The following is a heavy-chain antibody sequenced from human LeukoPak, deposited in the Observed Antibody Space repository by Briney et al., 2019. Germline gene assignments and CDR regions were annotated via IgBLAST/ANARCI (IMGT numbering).Heavy chain of an antibody. J-gene: IGHJ4*02. V-gene: IGHV1-69*01. CDR1: VGTFIIYA. CDR2: IIPIFGTA. D-gene: IGHD2-2*01. Sequence: SVTVSCKSSVGTFIIYAISWVRQAPGQGLEWMGGIIPIFGTANYAQKFQGRVTITADESTSTAYMELSSLRSEDTAVYYCARVGDVQLLLSPYYFDYWGQGTLVTVSS. CDR3: ARVGDVQLLLSPYYFDY.